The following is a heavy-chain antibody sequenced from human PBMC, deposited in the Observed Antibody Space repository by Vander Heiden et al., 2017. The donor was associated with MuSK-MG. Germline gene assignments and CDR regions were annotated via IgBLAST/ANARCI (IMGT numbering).Heavy chain of an antibody. Sequence: EVQLLESGGGLVQPGGSLRLSCAASGFTFRGYFMSWVRQAPVKGLEWVSTTTGNGGSTYYADSVKGRFTISSDNSRNTLYLQMNSLRAEDTAVYFCAQGAQDFDYWCQGTLVTVSS. CDR2: TTGNGGST. J-gene: IGHJ4*02. CDR1: GFTFRGYF. CDR3: AQGAQDFDY. V-gene: IGHV3-23*01.